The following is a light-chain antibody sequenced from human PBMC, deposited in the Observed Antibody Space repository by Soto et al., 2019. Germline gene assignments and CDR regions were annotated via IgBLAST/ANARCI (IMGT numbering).Light chain of an antibody. CDR3: QQYYNLTPLT. V-gene: IGKV1-33*01. J-gene: IGKJ4*01. CDR1: QDIANY. CDR2: DAS. Sequence: DIQMTQSPSSLSASVGDRVTITCQASQDIANYLNWYQQKQGKAPKLLIYDASHLESGVPSRFSGSGSETDFTFTISSLQPEDIATYYCQQYYNLTPLTFGGGTKVEIK.